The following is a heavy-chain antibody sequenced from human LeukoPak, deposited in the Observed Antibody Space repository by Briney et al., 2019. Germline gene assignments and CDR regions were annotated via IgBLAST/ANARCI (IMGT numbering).Heavy chain of an antibody. J-gene: IGHJ4*02. V-gene: IGHV3-23*01. Sequence: GGSLRLSCAASGFTFSSYAMSWVRQAPGKGLEWVSAISGSGGSTYYADSVKGRFTISRGNSKNTLYLQMNSLRAEDAAVYYCAKIPQQLVLGYFDYWGQGTLVTVSS. CDR2: ISGSGGST. D-gene: IGHD6-13*01. CDR3: AKIPQQLVLGYFDY. CDR1: GFTFSSYA.